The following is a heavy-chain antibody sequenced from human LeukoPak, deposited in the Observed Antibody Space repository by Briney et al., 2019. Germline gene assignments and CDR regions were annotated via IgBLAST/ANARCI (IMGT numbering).Heavy chain of an antibody. V-gene: IGHV4-39*07. CDR2: IYYGGST. D-gene: IGHD3-10*01. J-gene: IGHJ3*01. CDR1: GGSVSSSHY. Sequence: SETLSLTCTVSGGSVSSSHYWGWIRPPPGKGLEWIGSIYYGGSTYYNASLRSRVTTSVDTSKNQFSLKLSSVTAADTAVYYCAKSTYYYGTFVNAFDFWGQGTVVTVSS. CDR3: AKSTYYYGTFVNAFDF.